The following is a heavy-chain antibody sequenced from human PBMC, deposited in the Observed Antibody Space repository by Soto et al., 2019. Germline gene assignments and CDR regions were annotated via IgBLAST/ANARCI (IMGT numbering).Heavy chain of an antibody. CDR3: ARPDTYCSSTSCYDAFDI. Sequence: QVQLVESGGGLVKTGGSLRLSCAASGFTFSDYYMSWIRQAPGKGLEWVSYISSSGSTIYYAESVKGRFTISRDNAKNSLYLQMNSLRAEDTAVYYCARPDTYCSSTSCYDAFDIWGQGTMVTVSS. D-gene: IGHD2-2*01. CDR1: GFTFSDYY. CDR2: ISSSGSTI. J-gene: IGHJ3*02. V-gene: IGHV3-11*01.